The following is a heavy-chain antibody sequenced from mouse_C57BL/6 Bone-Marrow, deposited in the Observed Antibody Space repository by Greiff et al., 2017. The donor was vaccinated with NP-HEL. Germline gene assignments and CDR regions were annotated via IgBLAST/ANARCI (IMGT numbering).Heavy chain of an antibody. CDR2: IDPENGDT. V-gene: IGHV14-4*01. D-gene: IGHD2-3*01. CDR1: GFNIKDDY. J-gene: IGHJ1*03. CDR3: TFDGYYHHHS. Sequence: VQLKQSGAELVRPGASVKLSCTASGFNIKDDYMHWVKQRPEQGLEWIGWIDPENGDTEYASKFQGKATITADTSSNTAYLPLSSLTSEDTAVYYCTFDGYYHHHSWGTGTTVTVSS.